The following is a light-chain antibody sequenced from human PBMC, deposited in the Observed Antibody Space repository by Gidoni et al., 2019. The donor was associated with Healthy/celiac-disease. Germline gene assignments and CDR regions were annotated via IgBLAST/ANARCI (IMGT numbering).Light chain of an antibody. J-gene: IGKJ3*01. V-gene: IGKV1-33*01. CDR2: DAS. CDR1: QDISNY. Sequence: DIQMTQSPSSLSASVGDRVTITCQASQDISNYLNWYQQKPGKAPKLLIYDASNLETGVPSRFSGSGSGTDFTFTISSLQPEDIATYYCQQYDNLPRGFTFGPGTKVEIK. CDR3: QQYDNLPRGFT.